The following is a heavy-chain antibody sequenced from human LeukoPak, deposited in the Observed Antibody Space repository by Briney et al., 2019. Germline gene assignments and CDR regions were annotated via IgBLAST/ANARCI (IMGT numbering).Heavy chain of an antibody. J-gene: IGHJ4*02. CDR1: GYTFTSYG. Sequence: ASVKVSCKASGYTFTSYGISWVRQAPGQGLEWMGWISASNGNTNYAQKLQGRVTTTTDTSTSTAYMELRSLRSDDTAVYYCARDYSYDSSGYYRTGFDHWGQGTLVTVSS. CDR3: ARDYSYDSSGYYRTGFDH. D-gene: IGHD3-22*01. CDR2: ISASNGNT. V-gene: IGHV1-18*01.